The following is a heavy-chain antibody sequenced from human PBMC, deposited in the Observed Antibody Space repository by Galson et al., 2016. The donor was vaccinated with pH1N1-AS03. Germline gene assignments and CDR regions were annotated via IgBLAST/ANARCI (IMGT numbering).Heavy chain of an antibody. J-gene: IGHJ6*02. CDR1: GDSISNGGYS. V-gene: IGHV4-30-2*01. D-gene: IGHD4/OR15-4a*01. CDR3: ARGPPGASVAYYSGMDV. Sequence: TLSLTCAVSGDSISNGGYSWSWIRQPPGKGLEWIGYIFHSGTTFYTPSLKSRVTMSVDRPSNQFSLRLISVTAADTAVYYCARGPPGASVAYYSGMDVWGPGNMVIVSS. CDR2: IFHSGTT.